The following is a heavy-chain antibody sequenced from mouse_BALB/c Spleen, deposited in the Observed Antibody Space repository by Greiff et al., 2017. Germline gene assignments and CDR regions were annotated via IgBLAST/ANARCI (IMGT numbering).Heavy chain of an antibody. J-gene: IGHJ4*01. CDR3: AREDVLDY. V-gene: IGHV5-4*02. CDR2: ISDGGSYT. Sequence: EVMLVESGGGLVKPGGSLKLSCAASGFTFSDYYMYWVRQTPEKRLEWVATISDGGSYTYYPDSVKGRFTISRDNAKNNLYLQMSSLKSEDTAMYYCAREDVLDYWGQGTSVTVSS. CDR1: GFTFSDYY.